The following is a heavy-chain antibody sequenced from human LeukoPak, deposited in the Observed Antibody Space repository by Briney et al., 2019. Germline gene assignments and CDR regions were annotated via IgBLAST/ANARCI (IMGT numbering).Heavy chain of an antibody. CDR1: GFTFDDYA. D-gene: IGHD4-17*01. V-gene: IGHV3-9*01. CDR3: ARGGPNYGDYGGY. Sequence: GRSLRLSCAASGFTFDDYAMHWVRQAPGKGLEWVSGISWNSGSMGYADSVKGRFTTSRDNAKNSLYLQMNSLRAEDTAVYYCARGGPNYGDYGGYWGQGTLVTVSS. J-gene: IGHJ4*02. CDR2: ISWNSGSM.